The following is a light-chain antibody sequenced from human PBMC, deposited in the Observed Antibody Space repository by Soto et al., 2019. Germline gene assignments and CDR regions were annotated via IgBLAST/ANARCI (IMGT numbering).Light chain of an antibody. CDR2: EAS. CDR1: QRISSW. CDR3: QQYSFYST. J-gene: IGKJ2*01. Sequence: GDRVTITCRASQRISSWLAWYQQTPGKAPKLLIYEASSLQRGVPSRFSGSGSGTEFTLTISSLQPDDFATYYCQQYSFYSTFGQGTKLEIK. V-gene: IGKV1-5*01.